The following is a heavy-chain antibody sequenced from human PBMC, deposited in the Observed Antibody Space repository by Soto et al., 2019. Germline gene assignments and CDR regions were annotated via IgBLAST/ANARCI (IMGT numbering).Heavy chain of an antibody. J-gene: IGHJ6*02. CDR3: ARKKSYCSSTSCRNGMDV. CDR2: IDPSDSYT. V-gene: IGHV5-10-1*01. Sequence: GESLKISCKGSGYSFTSYWISWVRQMPGKGLEWMGRIDPSDSYTNYSPSFQGHVTISADKSISTAYLQWSSLKASDTAMYYCARKKSYCSSTSCRNGMDVWGQGTTVTVSS. CDR1: GYSFTSYW. D-gene: IGHD2-2*01.